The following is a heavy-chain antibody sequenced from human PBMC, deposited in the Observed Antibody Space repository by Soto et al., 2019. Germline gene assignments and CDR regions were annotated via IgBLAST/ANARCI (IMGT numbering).Heavy chain of an antibody. CDR3: ANQKIRFSVAGTLYGLGV. D-gene: IGHD6-19*01. Sequence: LRLSCEASGFFFSTYSMNWVRQAPGKGLEWISYISSTSGTIYYADSVKGRFTIFRDNAKNSLFLRMNGLRDDDTAVYYCANQKIRFSVAGTLYGLGVWGQGTTVTVSS. CDR1: GFFFSTYS. V-gene: IGHV3-48*02. CDR2: ISSTSGTI. J-gene: IGHJ6*02.